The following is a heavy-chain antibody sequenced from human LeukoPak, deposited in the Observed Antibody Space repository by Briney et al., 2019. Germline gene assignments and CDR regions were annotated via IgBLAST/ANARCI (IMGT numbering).Heavy chain of an antibody. Sequence: GGSLRLSCAASGFTFSSYAMSWVRQPPGKGLEWGSAISGGGGSTYYADSGKGRFTISRDNSKNTLYLQMNSLRAEDTAVYYCAKDGRGSWPLDFDYWGQGTLVTVSS. CDR2: ISGGGGST. D-gene: IGHD2-15*01. J-gene: IGHJ4*02. CDR1: GFTFSSYA. V-gene: IGHV3-23*01. CDR3: AKDGRGSWPLDFDY.